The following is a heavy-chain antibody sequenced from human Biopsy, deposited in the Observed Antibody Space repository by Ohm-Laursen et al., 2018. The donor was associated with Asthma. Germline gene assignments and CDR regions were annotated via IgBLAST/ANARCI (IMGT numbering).Heavy chain of an antibody. CDR3: VKDHSEDFYYFDD. J-gene: IGHJ4*02. CDR2: IATDGSNK. Sequence: SLRLSRSASGSTFSSYSMYWVRQAPSRGPEYMPFIATDGSNKIYADSAKGRFTVSRVNSKHTLYLHMTGLRAADTGVYYCVKDHSEDFYYFDDWGQGAQVTVSS. V-gene: IGHV3-64D*08. D-gene: IGHD2/OR15-2a*01. CDR1: GSTFSSYS.